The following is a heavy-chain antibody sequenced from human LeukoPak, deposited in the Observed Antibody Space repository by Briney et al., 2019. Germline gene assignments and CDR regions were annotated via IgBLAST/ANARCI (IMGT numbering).Heavy chain of an antibody. V-gene: IGHV3-43*02. CDR3: AKESGKFDY. J-gene: IGHJ4*02. CDR1: GLPIADFA. Sequence: EGSLRLSCVASGLPIADFAMHWVRRAPGKGLEWVSLISGDGVSTFYADSVKGRFSISRDNSKNSLYLEMNSLRTEDAAMYYCAKESGKFDYWGQGTLVAVSS. CDR2: ISGDGVST.